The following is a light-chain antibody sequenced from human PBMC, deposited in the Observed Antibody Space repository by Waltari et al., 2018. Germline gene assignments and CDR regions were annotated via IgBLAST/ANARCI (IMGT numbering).Light chain of an antibody. CDR2: WAS. CDR1: QSVLYSSNNKNY. V-gene: IGKV4-1*01. J-gene: IGKJ4*01. Sequence: EIVMTQSPDSLAVSLGERATINCKSSQSVLYSSNNKNYLAWYQQKPGQPPKLLIYWASTRESGVPDRFSGSGSETDFTLTISSLQAEDVAVYYCQQYYSKPLTFGGGTKVEIK. CDR3: QQYYSKPLT.